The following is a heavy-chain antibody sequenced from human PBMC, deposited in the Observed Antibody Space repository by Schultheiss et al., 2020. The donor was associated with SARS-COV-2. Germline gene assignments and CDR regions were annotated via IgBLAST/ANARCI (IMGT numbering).Heavy chain of an antibody. CDR1: GFTFSSYG. Sequence: GESLKISCAASGFTFSSYGMSWVRQAPGKGLEWVSGINWNGGSTGYADSVKGRFTISRDNAKNSLYLQMNSLRAEDTALYYCARLTEDYDFWSGYYRHYGMDVWGQGTTVTVSS. J-gene: IGHJ6*02. CDR3: ARLTEDYDFWSGYYRHYGMDV. D-gene: IGHD3-3*01. CDR2: INWNGGST. V-gene: IGHV3-20*04.